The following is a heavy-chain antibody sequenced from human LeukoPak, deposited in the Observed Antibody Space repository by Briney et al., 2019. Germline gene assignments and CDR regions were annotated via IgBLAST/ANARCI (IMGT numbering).Heavy chain of an antibody. V-gene: IGHV1-69*10. CDR2: IMPRFGLS. CDR3: ARDVTYCSSTSCHAYHGMDV. CDR1: GGTFSSYA. D-gene: IGHD2-2*01. Sequence: ASVNVSCKPCGGTFSSYASSWVRQAPGHALEWLGGIMPRFGLSNYAQKVQGRVTITADKSASTAYMELSSLRSEDTAVYYCARDVTYCSSTSCHAYHGMDVWGQGTTVTVSS. J-gene: IGHJ6*02.